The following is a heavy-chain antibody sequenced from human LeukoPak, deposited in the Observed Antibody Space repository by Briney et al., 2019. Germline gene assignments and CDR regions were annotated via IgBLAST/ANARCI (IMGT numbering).Heavy chain of an antibody. CDR2: ISYDGSNK. Sequence: GGSLRLSCAASGFTFSSYAMHWVRQAPGKGLEWVALISYDGSNKYYADSVKGRFIISRDNSKNTLYLQMNSLRAEDTAVYYCARGITYYYDSSGYYEDYWGQGTLVTVSS. CDR3: ARGITYYYDSSGYYEDY. D-gene: IGHD3-22*01. CDR1: GFTFSSYA. V-gene: IGHV3-30*04. J-gene: IGHJ4*02.